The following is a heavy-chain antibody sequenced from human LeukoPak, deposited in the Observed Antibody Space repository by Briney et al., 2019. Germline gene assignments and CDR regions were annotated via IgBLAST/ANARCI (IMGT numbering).Heavy chain of an antibody. D-gene: IGHD5-18*01. Sequence: KPSETLSLTCTVSGGSISSSSYYWGWIRQPPGKGLEWIGSIYYSGSTYYNPSLKSRVTISVDTSKNQFSLKLSSVTAADTAVYYCAREGSYGFEGCFDYWGQGTLVTVSS. V-gene: IGHV4-39*02. CDR2: IYYSGST. CDR1: GGSISSSSYY. CDR3: AREGSYGFEGCFDY. J-gene: IGHJ4*02.